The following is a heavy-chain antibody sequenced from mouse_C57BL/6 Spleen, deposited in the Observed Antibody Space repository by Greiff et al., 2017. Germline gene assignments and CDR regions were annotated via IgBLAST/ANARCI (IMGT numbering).Heavy chain of an antibody. Sequence: EVKVVESGGGLVKPGGSLKLSCAASGFTFSDYGMHWVRQAPEKGLEWVAYISSGSSTIYYAATVKGRFTISRDNAKNTLYLQMNSLRSEDKAMYYCGRLITTVVGCFMDYWGQGTSVTVSS. CDR1: GFTFSDYG. CDR2: ISSGSSTI. CDR3: GRLITTVVGCFMDY. D-gene: IGHD1-1*01. J-gene: IGHJ4*01. V-gene: IGHV5-17*01.